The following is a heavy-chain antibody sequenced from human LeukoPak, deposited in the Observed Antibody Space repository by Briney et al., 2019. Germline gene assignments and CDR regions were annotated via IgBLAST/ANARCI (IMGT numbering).Heavy chain of an antibody. CDR3: AKDNRRHYTSGPNPDSLH. J-gene: IGHJ4*02. Sequence: HPGRSLRLSCAGSGFIFNNYVMHWVRQPPGKGLEWVSGISWNSGSIDYADSVKGRFTISRDNAKNSLYLQMNSLRVEDTAFYYCAKDNRRHYTSGPNPDSLHWGQGALVTVSS. CDR1: GFIFNNYV. V-gene: IGHV3-9*01. D-gene: IGHD6-19*01. CDR2: ISWNSGSI.